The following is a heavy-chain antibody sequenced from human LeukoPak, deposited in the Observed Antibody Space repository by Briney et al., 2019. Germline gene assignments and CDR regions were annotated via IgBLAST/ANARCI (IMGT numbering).Heavy chain of an antibody. J-gene: IGHJ4*02. CDR3: ARGLRLAFDY. V-gene: IGHV4-61*02. CDR2: IYSSGST. CDR1: GGSISSGSYY. D-gene: IGHD2-21*01. Sequence: SETLSLTCTVSGGSISSGSYYWNWIRQPAGKGLEWIGRIYSSGSTNYNPSLKSRVTISVDTSKNQFSLKLSSVTAADTAVYYCARGLRLAFDYWGQGILVTVSS.